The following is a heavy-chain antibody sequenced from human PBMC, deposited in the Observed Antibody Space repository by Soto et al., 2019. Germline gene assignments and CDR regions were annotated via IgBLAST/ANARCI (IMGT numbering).Heavy chain of an antibody. J-gene: IGHJ3*02. V-gene: IGHV1-18*01. D-gene: IGHD1-1*01. CDR3: ARDLGTTGTTGAFDI. CDR2: ISAYNGNT. CDR1: RYTFTSYG. Sequence: ASVKVSCKASRYTFTSYGISWVRQAPGQGLEWMGWISAYNGNTNYAQKLQGRVTMTRDTSISTAYMELSRLRSDDTAVYYCARDLGTTGTTGAFDIWGQGTMVTVSS.